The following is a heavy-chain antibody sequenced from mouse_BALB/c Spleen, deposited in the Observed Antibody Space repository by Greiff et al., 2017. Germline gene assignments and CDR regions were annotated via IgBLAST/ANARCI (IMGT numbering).Heavy chain of an antibody. CDR3: ATTATWMDY. V-gene: IGHV1-9*01. CDR1: GYTFSSYW. J-gene: IGHJ4*01. Sequence: VQVVESGAELMKPGASVKISCKATGYTFSSYWIEWVKQRPGHGLEWIGEILPGSGSTNYNEKFKGKATFTADTSSNTAYMQLSSLTSEDSAVYYCATTATWMDYWGQGTSVTVSS. D-gene: IGHD1-2*01. CDR2: ILPGSGST.